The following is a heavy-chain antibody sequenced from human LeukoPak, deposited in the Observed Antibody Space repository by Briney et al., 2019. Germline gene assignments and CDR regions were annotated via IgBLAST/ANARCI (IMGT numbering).Heavy chain of an antibody. D-gene: IGHD2-8*01. CDR2: INPNTGGT. J-gene: IGHJ4*02. Sequence: ASVKVSCKASGYSFTGNYMHWVRQAPGQGFEWMGWINPNTGGTNYAQKFKGRVLMTRDTSISTAYLELSSLKSDDTAVYYCARVGYCSRGVCYNYDYWGQGTQVTLSS. CDR3: ARVGYCSRGVCYNYDY. V-gene: IGHV1-2*02. CDR1: GYSFTGNY.